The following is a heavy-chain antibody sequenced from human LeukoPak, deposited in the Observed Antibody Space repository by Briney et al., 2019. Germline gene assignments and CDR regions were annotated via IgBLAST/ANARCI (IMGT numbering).Heavy chain of an antibody. CDR2: IYYSGST. CDR1: GGSISSSSYY. J-gene: IGHJ4*02. CDR3: ARRLYGDPHFDY. V-gene: IGHV4-39*07. D-gene: IGHD4-17*01. Sequence: SETLSLTCTVSGGSISSSSYYWGWIRQPPGKGLEWIGSIYYSGSTNYNPSLKSRVTISVDTSKNQFSLKLSSVTAADTAVYYCARRLYGDPHFDYWGQGTLVTVSS.